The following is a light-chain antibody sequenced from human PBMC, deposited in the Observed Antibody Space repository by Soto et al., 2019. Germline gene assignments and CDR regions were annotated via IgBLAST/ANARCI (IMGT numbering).Light chain of an antibody. V-gene: IGKV1-39*01. CDR1: QSISSH. Sequence: DIRMTQSPSSLSASVGDTVTITCRASQSISSHLNWYQQKPGKAPNLLMYTASNLQSGVPSRFSGSGSGTDFTLTISSLQPEDFATYYCQQANSFPLTFGGGTKVDIK. J-gene: IGKJ4*01. CDR3: QQANSFPLT. CDR2: TAS.